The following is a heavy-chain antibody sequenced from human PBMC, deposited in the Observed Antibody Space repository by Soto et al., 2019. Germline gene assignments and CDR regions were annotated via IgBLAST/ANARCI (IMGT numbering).Heavy chain of an antibody. CDR1: GGSISSYY. CDR3: ARDPNPNYDLYGMDV. D-gene: IGHD3-3*01. V-gene: IGHV4-59*01. CDR2: IYYSGST. Sequence: PSETLSLTCTVSGGSISSYYWSWIRQPPGKGLEWIGYIYYSGSTNYNPSLKSRVTISVDTSKNQFFLKLSSVTAADTAVYYCARDPNPNYDLYGMDVWGQGTTVTVSS. J-gene: IGHJ6*02.